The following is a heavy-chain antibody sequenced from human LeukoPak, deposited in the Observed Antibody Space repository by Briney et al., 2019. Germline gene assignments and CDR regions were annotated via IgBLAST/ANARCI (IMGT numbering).Heavy chain of an antibody. CDR2: IFYSGST. Sequence: PSETLSLTCSVSGGSISSYYWSWIRQPPGKGLEWIGYIFYSGSTNYNPSLKSRVTISLDTSKNQFSLKLSSVTAADTAVYYCATRARIVGATGYFDYWGQGILVTVSS. V-gene: IGHV4-59*08. CDR1: GGSISSYY. J-gene: IGHJ4*02. CDR3: ATRARIVGATGYFDY. D-gene: IGHD1-26*01.